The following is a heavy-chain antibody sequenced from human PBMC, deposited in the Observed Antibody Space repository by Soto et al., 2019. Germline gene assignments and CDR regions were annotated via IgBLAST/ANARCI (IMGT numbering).Heavy chain of an antibody. V-gene: IGHV1-2*02. CDR1: GFTFTGHY. CDR3: GRGRSGQLVVFY. D-gene: IGHD3-10*01. CDR2: IGPASGDT. J-gene: IGHJ4*02. Sequence: ASVKVSCKASGFTFTGHYIHWVRQAPGQGPEWMGEIGPASGDTRYAQKFQGRVTMTRDTSITTVYMELNNLSPDDTAVYYCGRGRSGQLVVFYWGQGTPVTVSS.